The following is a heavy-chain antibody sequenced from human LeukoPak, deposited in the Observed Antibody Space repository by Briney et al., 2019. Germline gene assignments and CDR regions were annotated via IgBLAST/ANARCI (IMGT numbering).Heavy chain of an antibody. D-gene: IGHD4-23*01. CDR2: INPNSYGT. J-gene: IGHJ4*02. V-gene: IGHV1-2*02. CDR1: GYTFTGYY. CDR3: ARGGRVTTVVTLLDY. Sequence: WASVKVSCTASGYTFTGYYMHWVRQAPGQGLEWMGWINPNSYGTNYAQKFQGRVPMTRDTSISTAYMALSRLRSDDTAVYYCARGGRVTTVVTLLDYWGQGTLVTVSS.